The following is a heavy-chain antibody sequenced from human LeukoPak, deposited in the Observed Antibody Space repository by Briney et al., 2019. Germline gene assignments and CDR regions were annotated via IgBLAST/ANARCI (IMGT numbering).Heavy chain of an antibody. D-gene: IGHD6-19*01. CDR1: GYTFTSYY. V-gene: IGHV1-46*01. Sequence: GASVKVSCKASGYTFTSYYMHWVRQAPGQGLEWMGIINPSGGNTGYAQKFQGRVTMTRNTSISTAYMELSSLRSEDTAVYYCARGPGIAVAGTYYYYYYYMDVWGKGTTVTISS. CDR3: ARGPGIAVAGTYYYYYYYMDV. CDR2: INPSGGNT. J-gene: IGHJ6*03.